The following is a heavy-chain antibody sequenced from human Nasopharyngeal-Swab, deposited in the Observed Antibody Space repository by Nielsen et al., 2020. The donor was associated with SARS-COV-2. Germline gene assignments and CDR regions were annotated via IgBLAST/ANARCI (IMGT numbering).Heavy chain of an antibody. J-gene: IGHJ6*02. V-gene: IGHV4-34*01. CDR3: GVVAATYYYYGMDV. CDR1: GASFIGYY. D-gene: IGHD2-15*01. Sequence: SDTLSLTCAVYGASFIGYYWSWIRQPPGKGLEWIGEINHSGSTNYNPSLKSRVTISVDTSKNQFSLKLSSVAAADTAVYYCGVVAATYYYYGMDVWGQGTTVTVSS. CDR2: INHSGST.